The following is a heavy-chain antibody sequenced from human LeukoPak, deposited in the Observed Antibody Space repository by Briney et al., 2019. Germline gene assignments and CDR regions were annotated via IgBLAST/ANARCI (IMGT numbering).Heavy chain of an antibody. D-gene: IGHD3-10*01. CDR3: ARDRGLWFGELWDWFDP. V-gene: IGHV3-48*04. CDR1: GFTFSSYS. J-gene: IGHJ5*02. Sequence: GGSLRLSCAASGFTFSSYSMNWVRQAPGKGLEWVSYISSSSSTIYYADSVKGRFTISRDNAKNSLYLQMNSLRAEDTAVYYCARDRGLWFGELWDWFDPWGQGTLVTVSS. CDR2: ISSSSSTI.